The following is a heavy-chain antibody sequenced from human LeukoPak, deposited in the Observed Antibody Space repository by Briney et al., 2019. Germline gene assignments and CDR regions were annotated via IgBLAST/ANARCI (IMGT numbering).Heavy chain of an antibody. CDR2: IYDTGTT. D-gene: IGHD6-19*01. CDR3: ARLTKGEQWLAYYFDY. CDR1: GGSVRGVV. V-gene: IGHV4-59*08. J-gene: IGHJ4*02. Sequence: SDTLSLTYTFCGGSVRGVVCGWIRRPPGVEIEYIGFIYDTGTTNYNPLLKSRVTLSVDTSKNQFSLKLNSVTAADTAVYYCARLTKGEQWLAYYFDYWGQGALVTVSS.